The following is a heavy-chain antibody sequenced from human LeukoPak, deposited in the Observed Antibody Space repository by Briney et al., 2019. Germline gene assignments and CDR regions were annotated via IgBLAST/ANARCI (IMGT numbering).Heavy chain of an antibody. Sequence: ASVTVSCKASGYTFTSYGISWLRQAPAPGIEWMGWISAYNGNTNYAQKLQGRVTMTTDTSTSTAYMELRSLRSDDTAVYYCAREYDYMLTGYRGDDAFDIWGQGTMVTVSS. J-gene: IGHJ3*02. V-gene: IGHV1-18*04. D-gene: IGHD3-9*01. CDR2: ISAYNGNT. CDR3: AREYDYMLTGYRGDDAFDI. CDR1: GYTFTSYG.